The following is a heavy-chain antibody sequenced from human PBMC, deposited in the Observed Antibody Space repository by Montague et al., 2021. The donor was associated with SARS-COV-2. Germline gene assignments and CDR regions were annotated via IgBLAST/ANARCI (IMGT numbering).Heavy chain of an antibody. Sequence: SLRLSFSASGFTFSDYWMHWVRQAPGKGLVWVSRIKGDGTNTIYADSVKGRFAISRDNAQNTVYLQMSSLRAEDAAVYYCVRDGDHWDFDYWGQGALVTVSS. V-gene: IGHV3-74*01. CDR3: VRDGDHWDFDY. CDR2: IKGDGTNT. CDR1: GFTFSDYW. D-gene: IGHD2-21*01. J-gene: IGHJ4*02.